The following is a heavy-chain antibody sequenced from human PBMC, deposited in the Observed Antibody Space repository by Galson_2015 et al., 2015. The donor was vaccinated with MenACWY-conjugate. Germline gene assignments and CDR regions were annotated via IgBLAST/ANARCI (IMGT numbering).Heavy chain of an antibody. Sequence: LRLSCAASGFTFNNYWMNWVRQAPGKGLEWVASIKEDGSDKYYVDSVEGRFTISRDNAQNSLYLQMNSLRADDTAVYYCARDLGFCSGGACYSVYDSWGQGTLVTVSS. J-gene: IGHJ4*02. CDR2: IKEDGSDK. CDR1: GFTFNNYW. CDR3: ARDLGFCSGGACYSVYDS. D-gene: IGHD2-15*01. V-gene: IGHV3-7*03.